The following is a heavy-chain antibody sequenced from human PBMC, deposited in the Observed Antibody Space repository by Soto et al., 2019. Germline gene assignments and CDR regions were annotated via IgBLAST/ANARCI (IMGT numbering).Heavy chain of an antibody. CDR1: GFTFSSYA. CDR2: ISSNGGST. D-gene: IGHD2-21*02. V-gene: IGHV3-64D*06. CDR3: VKEAYCGGDCYSPEYFQH. Sequence: GGSLRLSCSASGFTFSSYAMHWVRQAPGKGLEYVSAISSNGGSTYYADSVKGRFTISRDNSKNTLYLQMSSLRAEDTAVYYCVKEAYCGGDCYSPEYFQHWGQGTLVTVS. J-gene: IGHJ1*01.